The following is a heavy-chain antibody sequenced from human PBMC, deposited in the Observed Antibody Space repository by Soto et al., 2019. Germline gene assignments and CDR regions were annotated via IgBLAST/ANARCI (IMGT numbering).Heavy chain of an antibody. CDR3: ARIQLPASYSYYMDV. Sequence: QVTLKEAGPVLVKPTETLTLTCTVSGFSLSNPRMGVAWIRQPPGKALEWLAHILSNDGKSYNTSLNSRLTMSTDPSQCQVVLTMTIMDPVDTGSYYGARIQLPASYSYYMDVWGKGTTVTVSS. CDR2: ILSNDGK. J-gene: IGHJ6*03. CDR1: GFSLSNPRMG. V-gene: IGHV2-26*01. D-gene: IGHD2-2*01.